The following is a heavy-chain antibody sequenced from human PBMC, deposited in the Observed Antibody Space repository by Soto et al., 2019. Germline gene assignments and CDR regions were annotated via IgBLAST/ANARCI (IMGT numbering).Heavy chain of an antibody. Sequence: QVRLVESGGGVVQPGRSLRLSCAASGFPFITYGMHWVREGPGKGLEWVAVISYDGSNKFYADSVKGRFTISRDNSKNTLYLQMNSLRPEDTALYYCVAGQYYFDYRGQGTLVIVSS. J-gene: IGHJ4*02. CDR3: VAGQYYFDY. V-gene: IGHV3-30*03. CDR2: ISYDGSNK. CDR1: GFPFITYG.